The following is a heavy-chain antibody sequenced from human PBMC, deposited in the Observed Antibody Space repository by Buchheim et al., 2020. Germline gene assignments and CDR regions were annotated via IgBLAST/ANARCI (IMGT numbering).Heavy chain of an antibody. D-gene: IGHD3/OR15-3a*01. CDR3: TWTGYTWFDT. Sequence: EVQVVESGGGLVKPGGSLRLSCVASGFTFNTAWMSWVRRTPGKGLEWLARIKSKSSGETTDYGAPVRGRFTISRDDSKNTVFLQMNSLETEDTGRYYCTWTGYTWFDTWGQGTL. CDR1: GFTFNTAW. J-gene: IGHJ5*02. CDR2: IKSKSSGETT. V-gene: IGHV3-15*05.